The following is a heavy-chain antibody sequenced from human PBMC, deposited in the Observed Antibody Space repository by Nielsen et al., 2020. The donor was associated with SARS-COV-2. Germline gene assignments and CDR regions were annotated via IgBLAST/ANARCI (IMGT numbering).Heavy chain of an antibody. CDR3: AKGKSGSYFTNFDY. J-gene: IGHJ4*02. CDR2: ISYDGSNK. D-gene: IGHD1-26*01. V-gene: IGHV3-30*18. Sequence: GGSLRLSCAASGFTFSSYGMHWVRQAPGKGLEWGAVISYDGSNKYYADSVKGRFTISRDNSKNTLYLQMNSLRAEDTAVYYCAKGKSGSYFTNFDYWGQGTLVTVSS. CDR1: GFTFSSYG.